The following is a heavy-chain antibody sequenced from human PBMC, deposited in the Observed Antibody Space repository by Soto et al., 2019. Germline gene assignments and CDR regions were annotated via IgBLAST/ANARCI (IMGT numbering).Heavy chain of an antibody. D-gene: IGHD1-26*01. CDR1: GGSISSGDYY. Sequence: KPSETLSLTCTVSGGSISSGDYYWSWIRQPPGKGLEWIAYIHYSGSTYYNPSLKSRVTISVDTSKNQFSLKLSSVTAADTAVYYCARSRSSGSYFFDYWGQGILVTVSS. CDR3: ARSRSSGSYFFDY. CDR2: IHYSGST. V-gene: IGHV4-30-4*01. J-gene: IGHJ4*02.